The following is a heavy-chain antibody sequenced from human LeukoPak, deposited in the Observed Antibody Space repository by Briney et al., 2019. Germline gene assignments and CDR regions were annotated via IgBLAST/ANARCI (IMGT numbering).Heavy chain of an antibody. CDR2: IRYDGSNK. Sequence: GGSLRLSCAAPGFTFSSYGMHWVRQAPGKGLEWVAFIRYDGSNKYYADSVKGRSTISRDNSKNTLYLQMNSLRAEDTAVYYCAKDVGFGELLPFDYWGQGTLVTVSS. V-gene: IGHV3-30*02. D-gene: IGHD3-10*01. CDR1: GFTFSSYG. J-gene: IGHJ4*02. CDR3: AKDVGFGELLPFDY.